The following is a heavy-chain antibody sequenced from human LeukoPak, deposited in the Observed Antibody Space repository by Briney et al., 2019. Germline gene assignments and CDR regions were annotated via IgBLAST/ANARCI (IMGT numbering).Heavy chain of an antibody. CDR3: ARGGYSSSWPYYYYYYMDV. CDR2: LHHSGST. V-gene: IGHV4-38-2*02. D-gene: IGHD6-13*01. CDR1: HYSISSDCF. Sequence: PSETLSLSCSVSHYSISSDCFWGWIRQPPGKGLEWIGSLHHSGSTYYNPSLKSRVTISVDTSKNQFSLKLSSVTAANTAVYYCARGGYSSSWPYYYYYYMDVWGKGTTVTVSS. J-gene: IGHJ6*03.